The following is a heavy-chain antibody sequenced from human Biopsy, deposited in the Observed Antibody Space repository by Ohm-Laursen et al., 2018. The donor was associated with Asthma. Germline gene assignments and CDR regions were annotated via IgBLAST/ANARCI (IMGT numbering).Heavy chain of an antibody. CDR1: GFKFDEYT. V-gene: IGHV3-9*01. J-gene: IGHJ4*02. Sequence: SLRLSCAASGFKFDEYTMHWVRQAPGKGLEWVSGISWNSATIGYADSVEGRFTVSRDNAKNSVFLHMDSLRPEDTAFYYCAKVRSDWVITESFDYWGQGVLVTVSS. CDR3: AKVRSDWVITESFDY. D-gene: IGHD3-22*01. CDR2: ISWNSATI.